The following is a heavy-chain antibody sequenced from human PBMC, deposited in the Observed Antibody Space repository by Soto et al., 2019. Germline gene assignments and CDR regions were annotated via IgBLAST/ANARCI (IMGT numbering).Heavy chain of an antibody. V-gene: IGHV4-59*01. J-gene: IGHJ5*02. CDR3: ARVAAAGNWFDP. CDR1: GGSISSYY. D-gene: IGHD6-13*01. Sequence: SETLSLTCTVSGGSISSYYWSWIRQPPGKGLEWIGYIYYSGSTNYNPSLKSRVTISVDTSKNQFSLKLSSVTAADTAVYYCARVAAAGNWFDPWGQGTLVTVSS. CDR2: IYYSGST.